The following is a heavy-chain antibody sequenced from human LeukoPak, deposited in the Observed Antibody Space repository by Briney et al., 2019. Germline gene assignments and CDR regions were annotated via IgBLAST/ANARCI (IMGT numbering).Heavy chain of an antibody. CDR1: GDSISSYY. CDR2: IYYTGST. D-gene: IGHD3-10*01. CDR3: ARSRTTMIRGSPNWSFDY. V-gene: IGHV4-59*01. Sequence: SETLSLTCTVSGDSISSYYWSWIRQPPGKGLEWIGYIYYTGSTNYNPSLKSRVIISVDTSKNQFSLKLSSVTAADTAFYYCARSRTTMIRGSPNWSFDYWGQGTLVTVSS. J-gene: IGHJ4*02.